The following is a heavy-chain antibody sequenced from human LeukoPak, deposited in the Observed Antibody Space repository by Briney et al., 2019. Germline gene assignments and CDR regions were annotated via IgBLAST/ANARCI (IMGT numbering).Heavy chain of an antibody. CDR2: ISGSGGST. V-gene: IGHV3-23*01. CDR1: GFTFSSSA. D-gene: IGHD3-3*01. CDR3: AKYKVEYDFWSGYDYYYYGMDV. J-gene: IGHJ6*02. Sequence: GGSLRLSCVASGFTFSSSAMSWVRQAPGKGLEWVSAISGSGGSTYYADSVKGRFTISRDNSKNTLYLQMNSLRAEDTAVYYCAKYKVEYDFWSGYDYYYYGMDVWGQGTTVTVSS.